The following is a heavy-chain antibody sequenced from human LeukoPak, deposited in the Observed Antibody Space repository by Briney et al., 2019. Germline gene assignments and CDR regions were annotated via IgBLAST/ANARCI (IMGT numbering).Heavy chain of an antibody. CDR1: GYTFTIHH. CDR2: INTNSGGT. V-gene: IGHV1-2*02. J-gene: IGHJ4*02. Sequence: ASVKVSCKASGYTFTIHHIQWVRQAPGQGLEWMGWINTNSGGTTYSQKFQGRITMTRDPSITTAYMELSSLRSDDTAVYYCARDYRTSSWDNWGQGTLVTVSS. D-gene: IGHD6-13*01. CDR3: ARDYRTSSWDN.